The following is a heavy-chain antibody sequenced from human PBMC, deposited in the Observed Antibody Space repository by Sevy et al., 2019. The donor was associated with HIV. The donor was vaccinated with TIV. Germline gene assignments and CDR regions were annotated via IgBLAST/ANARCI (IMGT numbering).Heavy chain of an antibody. V-gene: IGHV4-34*01. D-gene: IGHD3-22*01. CDR1: GGSFSGYY. CDR2: INHSGST. J-gene: IGHJ5*02. CDR3: ARRCDSSGSNWFDP. Sequence: SETLSLTCAVYGGSFSGYYWSWIRQPPGKGLEWIGEINHSGSTNYNPSLKSRVTISVDTSKNQFSLKLSSVTAADTAVYYCARRCDSSGSNWFDPWGQGTLVTVSS.